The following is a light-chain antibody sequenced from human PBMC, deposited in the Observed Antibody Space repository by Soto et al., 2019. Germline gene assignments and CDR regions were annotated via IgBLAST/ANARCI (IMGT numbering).Light chain of an antibody. Sequence: DIQMTQSPSTLSASVGDRVTITCRASQSISSWLAWYQQKAGLAPKLLIYAASSLQSGVPSRFSGSGSGTDFTLTISSLQPEDFATYYCQQTYSTPPTFGQGTKVDIK. CDR1: QSISSW. CDR2: AAS. V-gene: IGKV1-39*01. CDR3: QQTYSTPPT. J-gene: IGKJ1*01.